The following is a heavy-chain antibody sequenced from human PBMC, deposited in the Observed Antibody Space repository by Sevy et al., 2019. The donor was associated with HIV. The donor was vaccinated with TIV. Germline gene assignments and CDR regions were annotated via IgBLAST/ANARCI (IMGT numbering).Heavy chain of an antibody. CDR1: GGSVSSGSYY. V-gene: IGHV4-61*01. D-gene: IGHD3-3*01. J-gene: IGHJ4*02. CDR3: ARLRFGYFDY. CDR2: IYYSGST. Sequence: SETLSLTCTVSGGSVSSGSYYWSWIRQPPGKGLEWIGYIYYSGSTNYNPSLKSRVTISVDTSKNQFSLKLSSVTAADTAVYYCARLRFGYFDYWGQRTLVTVSS.